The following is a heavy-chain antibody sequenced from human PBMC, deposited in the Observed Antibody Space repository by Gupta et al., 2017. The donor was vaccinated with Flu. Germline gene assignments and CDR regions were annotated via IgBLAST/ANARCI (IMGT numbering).Heavy chain of an antibody. D-gene: IGHD3-3*01. CDR2: IYYAGST. Sequence: QLQLQESGPGLVKPSETLSLTCTVSGVSISTTSYYWGWIRQPPGKGLEWIATIYYAGSTYYSPSLKSRVTISVDTSKNQFSLKLRSVTAADTAVYYCARREDVFLNWFDPWGQGTLVTVSS. CDR3: ARREDVFLNWFDP. CDR1: GVSISTTSYY. J-gene: IGHJ5*02. V-gene: IGHV4-39*01.